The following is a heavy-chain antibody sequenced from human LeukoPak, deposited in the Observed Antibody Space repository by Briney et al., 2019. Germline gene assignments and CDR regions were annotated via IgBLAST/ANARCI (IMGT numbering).Heavy chain of an antibody. Sequence: GGSLRLSCAASGFTFSNYAMSWVRQAPGKGLEWVSSITNNGGGTYYTDSLKGRFTIFRDNSKNTLYLQVNSLRAEDTAIYYCAKENTICSSTSCYTTTFDCWGQGTLVAVSS. J-gene: IGHJ4*02. D-gene: IGHD2-2*02. CDR2: ITNNGGGT. V-gene: IGHV3-23*01. CDR1: GFTFSNYA. CDR3: AKENTICSSTSCYTTTFDC.